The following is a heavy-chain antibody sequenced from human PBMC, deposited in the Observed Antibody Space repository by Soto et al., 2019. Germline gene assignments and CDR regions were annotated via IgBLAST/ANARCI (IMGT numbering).Heavy chain of an antibody. CDR3: AKYYYDTSGRVNWFDP. CDR2: ISYDGSNK. Sequence: PGGSLRLSCAASGVTFSSYGMHWVRQAPGKGLEWVAVISYDGSNKYYADSVKGRFTISRDNSKNTLYLQMNSLRAEDTAVYYCAKYYYDTSGRVNWFDPWGQGTLVTVSS. V-gene: IGHV3-30*18. J-gene: IGHJ5*02. CDR1: GVTFSSYG. D-gene: IGHD3-22*01.